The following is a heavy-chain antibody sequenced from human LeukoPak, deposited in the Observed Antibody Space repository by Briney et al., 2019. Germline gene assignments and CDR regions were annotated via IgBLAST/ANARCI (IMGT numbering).Heavy chain of an antibody. CDR3: AKGFGDTTFGVVTANDY. D-gene: IGHD3-3*01. CDR2: ISGVGDRT. Sequence: PGGSLRLSCAASGFTFSRYAMTWARQAPGKGLEWVSTISGVGDRTYFADSVKGRFTVSRGNSKSTLYLQMNRLRAEDTAVYYCAKGFGDTTFGVVTANDYWGQGILVIVSS. J-gene: IGHJ4*02. CDR1: GFTFSRYA. V-gene: IGHV3-23*01.